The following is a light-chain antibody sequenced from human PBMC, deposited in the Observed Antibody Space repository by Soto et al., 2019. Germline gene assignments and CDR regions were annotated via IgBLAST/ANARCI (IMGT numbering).Light chain of an antibody. CDR1: QSISSY. CDR2: AAS. CDR3: QQSYTSPPT. Sequence: DIPMTQSPSSLSASVGDRVTITCRASQSISSYLNWYQQKPRKAPNLLIYAASSLQSGVPSRFSGSGSGTDFTLTISSLQPEDFATYYCQQSYTSPPTFGQGTKVEI. V-gene: IGKV1-39*01. J-gene: IGKJ1*01.